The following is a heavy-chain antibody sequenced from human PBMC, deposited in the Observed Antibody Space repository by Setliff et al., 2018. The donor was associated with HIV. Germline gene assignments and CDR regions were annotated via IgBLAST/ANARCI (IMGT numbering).Heavy chain of an antibody. CDR2: IYYSGST. CDR1: GDSISSGGYY. D-gene: IGHD3-22*01. Sequence: PSETLSLTCNVSGDSISSGGYYWSWIRQHPGKGLEWIGYIYYSGSTYYNPSLKSRITISVDTSKNQFSLNLSSVTAADTAVYYCARGGGYDRSGYYPFDYWGQGTPVTVS. CDR3: ARGGGYDRSGYYPFDY. V-gene: IGHV4-31*03. J-gene: IGHJ4*02.